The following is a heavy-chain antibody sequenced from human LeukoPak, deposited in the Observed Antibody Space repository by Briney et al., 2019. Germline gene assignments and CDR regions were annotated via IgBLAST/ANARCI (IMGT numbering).Heavy chain of an antibody. J-gene: IGHJ4*02. V-gene: IGHV3-48*01. CDR2: ISSSSRTI. D-gene: IGHD4-17*01. CDR1: GFTFSSYS. Sequence: PGGSLRLSCAASGFTFSSYSMNWVRQAPGKGLEWVSYISSSSRTIYYADSVKGRFTISRDNAKNSLYLQMNSLRAEDTALYYCARGRGGDYVPSRFDYWGQGTLVTVSS. CDR3: ARGRGGDYVPSRFDY.